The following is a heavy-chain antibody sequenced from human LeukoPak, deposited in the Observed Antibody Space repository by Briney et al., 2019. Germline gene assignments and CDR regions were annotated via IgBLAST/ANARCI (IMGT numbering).Heavy chain of an antibody. V-gene: IGHV1-8*01. CDR1: GYTFTSYD. D-gene: IGHD1-26*01. CDR3: ARDNSVGDYAWWFDP. Sequence: ASVKVSCKASGYTFTSYDINWVRQATGQGLEWMGWMNPNSGNTGYAQKFHRRVTMTRDLSTSTDYLELSSLIYDDTAVYYCARDNSVGDYAWWFDPWGQGTLVTVSS. J-gene: IGHJ5*02. CDR2: MNPNSGNT.